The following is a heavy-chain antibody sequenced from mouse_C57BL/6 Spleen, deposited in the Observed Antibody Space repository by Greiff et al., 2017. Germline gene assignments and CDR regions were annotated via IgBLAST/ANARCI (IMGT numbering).Heavy chain of an antibody. CDR1: GYTFTDYE. V-gene: IGHV1-15*01. CDR2: IDPETGGT. CDR3: TRGFNWYFDV. Sequence: QVQLKESGAELVRPGASVTLSCKASGYTFTDYEMHWVKQTPVHGLEWIGAIDPETGGTAYNQKFKGKAILTADKSSSTAYMELRSLTSEDSAGYYCTRGFNWYFDVWGTGTTVTVSS. J-gene: IGHJ1*03.